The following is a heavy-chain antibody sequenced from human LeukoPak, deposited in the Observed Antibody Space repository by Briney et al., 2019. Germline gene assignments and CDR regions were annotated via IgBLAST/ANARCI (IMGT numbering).Heavy chain of an antibody. Sequence: SETLTLTCAVYGGSFSGYYWSWIRQPPGKGLEWIGEINHSGSTNYNPSLKSRVTISVDTSKNQYSLKLSSVTAADTAVYYCARCLDSGYDYRGGYNWFDPWGQGTLVTVSS. CDR3: ARCLDSGYDYRGGYNWFDP. D-gene: IGHD5-12*01. V-gene: IGHV4-34*01. CDR2: INHSGST. J-gene: IGHJ5*02. CDR1: GGSFSGYY.